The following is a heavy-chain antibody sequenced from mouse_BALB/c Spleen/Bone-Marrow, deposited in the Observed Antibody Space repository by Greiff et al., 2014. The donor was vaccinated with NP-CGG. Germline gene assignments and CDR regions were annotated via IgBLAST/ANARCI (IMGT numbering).Heavy chain of an antibody. CDR2: IDPYNGGT. CDR3: TRENYGSSPAY. D-gene: IGHD1-1*01. V-gene: IGHV1S135*01. CDR1: GYAFTSYN. Sequence: VQLKESGPELVKPGASVKVSCKASGYAFTSYNMYWVKQSHGKSLEWIGYIDPYNGGTSYNQKFKGKATMTVDKSSSTAYKHLNSLTAEDSAVYCCTRENYGSSPAYWGQGTLVTVSA. J-gene: IGHJ3*01.